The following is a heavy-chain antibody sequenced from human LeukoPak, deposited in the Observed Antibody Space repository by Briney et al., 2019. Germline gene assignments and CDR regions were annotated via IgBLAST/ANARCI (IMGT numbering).Heavy chain of an antibody. V-gene: IGHV4-34*01. D-gene: IGHD3-10*01. Sequence: PSETLSLTCTVSGASISSYYWSWIRQPPGKGLEWIGEINHSGSTNYNPSLKSRVTISVDTSKNQFSLKLSSVTAADTAVYYCARQKQGSGSRFYYYYGMDVWGQGTTVTVSS. CDR3: ARQKQGSGSRFYYYYGMDV. J-gene: IGHJ6*02. CDR2: INHSGST. CDR1: GASISSYY.